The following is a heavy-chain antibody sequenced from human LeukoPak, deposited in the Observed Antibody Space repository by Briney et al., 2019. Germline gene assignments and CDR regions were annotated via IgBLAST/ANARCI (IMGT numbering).Heavy chain of an antibody. CDR2: IYYSGTN. CDR1: GGSIRHYF. D-gene: IGHD5-18*01. CDR3: ARTAVHTDTSFDY. J-gene: IGHJ4*02. Sequence: PSETLSLTCSVSGGSIRHYFWSWIRQPAGRGLEWIAYIYYSGTNYYNPSLKSRVTMSVDTSKNQLSLKLSSVTAVDTAVYYCARTAVHTDTSFDYGGQGTRVSVSS. V-gene: IGHV4-59*04.